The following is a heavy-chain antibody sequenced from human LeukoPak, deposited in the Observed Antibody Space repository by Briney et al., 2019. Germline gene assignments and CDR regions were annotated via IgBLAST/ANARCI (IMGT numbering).Heavy chain of an antibody. J-gene: IGHJ4*02. Sequence: GGSLRLSCAASEFSFGSYGVYWVRQAPGKGLEWVAYLAFTGTNKYYADSVKGRFTISRDNSKNTLYLQMNSLRSDDTAVYYCAKPQGGGPPRPLDYWGQGTLVTVSS. CDR2: LAFTGTNK. V-gene: IGHV3-30*02. D-gene: IGHD2-15*01. CDR3: AKPQGGGPPRPLDY. CDR1: EFSFGSYG.